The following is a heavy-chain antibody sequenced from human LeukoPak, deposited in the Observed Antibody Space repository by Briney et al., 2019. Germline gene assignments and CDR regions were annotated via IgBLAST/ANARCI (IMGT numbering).Heavy chain of an antibody. V-gene: IGHV4-31*03. CDR1: GGSISSGGYY. J-gene: IGHJ4*02. D-gene: IGHD4-23*01. CDR3: ARDPTYYGGTTPFDY. Sequence: SETLSLTCTVSGGSISSGGYYWSWIRQHPGKGLEWIGYIYYSGSTYYNPSLKSRVTISVDTSKNQFSLKLSSVTAADTAVYYCARDPTYYGGTTPFDYWGQGTLVTVSS. CDR2: IYYSGST.